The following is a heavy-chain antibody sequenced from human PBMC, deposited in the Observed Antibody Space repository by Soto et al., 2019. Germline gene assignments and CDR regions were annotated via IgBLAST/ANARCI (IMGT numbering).Heavy chain of an antibody. CDR2: IYYSGGT. Sequence: NPSETLSLTCTVSGGSISSCYWSWIRQPPGKGLEWIGYIYYSGGTNYNPSLKSRVTISVDTSKNQFSLKLSSVTAADTAVYYCARGAYYDFWSGYFGMDVWGQGTTVTVSS. D-gene: IGHD3-3*01. CDR1: GGSISSCY. CDR3: ARGAYYDFWSGYFGMDV. V-gene: IGHV4-59*01. J-gene: IGHJ6*02.